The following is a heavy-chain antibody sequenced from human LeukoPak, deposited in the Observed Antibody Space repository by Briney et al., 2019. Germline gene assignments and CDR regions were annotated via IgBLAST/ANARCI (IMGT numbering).Heavy chain of an antibody. CDR3: ASRDVLGY. D-gene: IGHD6-13*01. CDR1: GFTFSDYW. Sequence: GGSLRLSCAASGFTFSDYWMSWVRQAPGKGLEWVANIKQDGNEKNYVDSVRGRFSISRDNTKNSVYLQMNNLRAEDTAVYYCASRDVLGYWGQGTLVTASS. V-gene: IGHV3-7*01. J-gene: IGHJ4*02. CDR2: IKQDGNEK.